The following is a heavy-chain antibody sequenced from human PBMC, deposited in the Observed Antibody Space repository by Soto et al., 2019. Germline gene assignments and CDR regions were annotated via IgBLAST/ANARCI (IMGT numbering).Heavy chain of an antibody. Sequence: QVQLVQSGAEVKKPGASVKVSCKASGYTFTSYAMHWVRKAPGQRLEWMGWINAGNGNTKYSQKFQGRVTITRDTSASTAYMELSSLRSEDTAVYYCARDPTGDNWFDPWGQGTLVTVSS. D-gene: IGHD4-17*01. V-gene: IGHV1-3*01. CDR1: GYTFTSYA. CDR2: INAGNGNT. CDR3: ARDPTGDNWFDP. J-gene: IGHJ5*02.